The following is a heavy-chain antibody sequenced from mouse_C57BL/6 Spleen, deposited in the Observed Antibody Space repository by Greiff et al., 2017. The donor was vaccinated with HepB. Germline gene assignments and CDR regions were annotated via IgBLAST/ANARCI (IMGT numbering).Heavy chain of an antibody. D-gene: IGHD4-1*01. CDR2: IYPGDGDT. V-gene: IGHV1-82*01. J-gene: IGHJ1*03. Sequence: VQLQQSGPELVKPGASVKISCKASGYAFSSSWMNWVKQRPGKGLEWIGRIYPGDGDTNYNGKFKGKATLTADKSSSTAYMQLSSLTSEDSAVYFCAREELTGTWYFDVWGTGTTVTVSS. CDR3: AREELTGTWYFDV. CDR1: GYAFSSSW.